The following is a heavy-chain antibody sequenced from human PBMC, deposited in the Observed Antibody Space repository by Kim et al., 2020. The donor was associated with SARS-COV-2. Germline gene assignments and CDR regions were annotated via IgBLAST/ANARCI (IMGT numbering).Heavy chain of an antibody. D-gene: IGHD4-17*01. CDR1: GGSISSSSYY. CDR3: AREGAWTYGDDEPYFDY. Sequence: SETLSLTCTVSGGSISSSSYYWGWIRQPPGKGLEWIGSIYYSGSTYYNPSLKSRVTISVDTSKNQFSLKLSSVTAADTAVYYCAREGAWTYGDDEPYFDYWGQGTLVTGSA. V-gene: IGHV4-39*07. CDR2: IYYSGST. J-gene: IGHJ4*02.